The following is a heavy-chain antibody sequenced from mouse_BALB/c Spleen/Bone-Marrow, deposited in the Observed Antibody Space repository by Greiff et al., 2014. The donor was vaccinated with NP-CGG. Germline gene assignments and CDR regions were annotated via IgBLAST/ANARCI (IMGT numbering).Heavy chain of an antibody. J-gene: IGHJ1*01. CDR3: TRSNYGYWYFDV. Sequence: LVESGAELVKPGASVKLSCKASGYSFTRYYMYWVKQRPGQGLEWIGEINPSNGGTNFNEKFKSKATLTVDKSSSTAYMLFSSLTSEDSAVYYCTRSNYGYWYFDVWGAGTTVTVSS. V-gene: IGHV1S81*02. CDR1: GYSFTRYY. D-gene: IGHD1-1*01. CDR2: INPSNGGT.